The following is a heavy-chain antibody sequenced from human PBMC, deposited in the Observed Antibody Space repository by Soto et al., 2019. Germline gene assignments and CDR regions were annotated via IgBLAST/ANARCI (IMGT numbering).Heavy chain of an antibody. CDR1: AYTFDNFG. CDR3: ARDGFGSYLDY. J-gene: IGHJ4*02. Sequence: VQLVQSRTEVKNPGASVKVSCQAAAYTFDNFGIHWVRQAPGQGLEWIGWISAYSGETNYAKRLQGRVTMTTDTATSTAYMELSGVTSDDSAVYFCARDGFGSYLDYWGQGTLVTVSS. V-gene: IGHV1-18*01. D-gene: IGHD3-10*01. CDR2: ISAYSGET.